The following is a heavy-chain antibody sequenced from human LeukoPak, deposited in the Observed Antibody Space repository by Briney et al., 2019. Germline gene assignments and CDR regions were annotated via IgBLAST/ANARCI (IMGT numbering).Heavy chain of an antibody. CDR3: ARDIHCSSTSCYGAFDI. D-gene: IGHD2-2*01. Sequence: PGRSLRLSCAASGFTFSSYAMHWVRQAPGKGLEWVAAISYDGSNKYYADSVKGRFTISRDNSKNTLYLQMNSLRAEDTAVYYCARDIHCSSTSCYGAFDIWGQGTMVTVSS. CDR2: ISYDGSNK. CDR1: GFTFSSYA. J-gene: IGHJ3*02. V-gene: IGHV3-30*04.